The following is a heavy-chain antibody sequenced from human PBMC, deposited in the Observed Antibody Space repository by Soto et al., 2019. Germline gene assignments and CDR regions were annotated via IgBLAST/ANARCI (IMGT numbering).Heavy chain of an antibody. CDR1: EWSSTNSW. V-gene: IGHV3-15*07. D-gene: IGHD2-2*02. CDR3: TTDCYITISRFRLGH. Sequence: RDACGAGEWSSTNSWTNRVRQAPGKGLEWVGRIKSKIDGGTTEFAAPVKGRFAISRDDSKNMVYLQMNSLKTEDTAIYYFTTDCYITISRFRLGHWGQGTLVYVPS. J-gene: IGHJ1*01. CDR2: IKSKIDGGTT.